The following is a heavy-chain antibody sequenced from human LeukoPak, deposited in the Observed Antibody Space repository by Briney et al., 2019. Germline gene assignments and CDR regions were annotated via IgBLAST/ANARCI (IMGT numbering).Heavy chain of an antibody. J-gene: IGHJ4*02. V-gene: IGHV1-46*01. CDR1: GYTFTSYY. D-gene: IGHD3-22*01. Sequence: GASVKVSCKASGYTFTSYYMHWVRQAPGQGLEWMGIINPSGGSTSYAQKFQGRVTTTRDTSTSTVYMEQSSLRSEDTAVYYCARNLAPMTLDYWGQGTLVTVSS. CDR3: ARNLAPMTLDY. CDR2: INPSGGST.